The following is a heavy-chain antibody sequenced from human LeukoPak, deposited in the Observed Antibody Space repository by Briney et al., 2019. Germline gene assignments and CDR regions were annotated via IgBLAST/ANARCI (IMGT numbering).Heavy chain of an antibody. CDR3: ARGDNNSPNRSVY. V-gene: IGHV7-4-1*02. D-gene: IGHD1-20*01. J-gene: IGHJ4*02. CDR2: IDPNTGHP. CDR1: GYTFTSNA. Sequence: ASVKVSCKASGYTFTSNAMNWVRQAPGQGLEWMGWIDPNTGHPTYAQGFTGRFVFSLDASVSTAYLQISSLEAEDTALYYCARGDNNSPNRSVYWGQGTLVTVPS.